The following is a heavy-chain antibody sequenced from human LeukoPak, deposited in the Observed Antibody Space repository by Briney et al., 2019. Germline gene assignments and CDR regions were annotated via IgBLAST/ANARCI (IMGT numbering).Heavy chain of an antibody. J-gene: IGHJ3*02. CDR2: INPSGGST. CDR3: ARLRETDDAFDI. V-gene: IGHV1-46*01. CDR1: GYTFTSYY. Sequence: ASVKVSCKASGYTFTSYYMHWVRQAPGQGLEWMGIINPSGGSTSYAQKFQGRVTMTRDTSISTAYLQWSSLKASDTAMYYCARLRETDDAFDIWGQGTMVTVSS.